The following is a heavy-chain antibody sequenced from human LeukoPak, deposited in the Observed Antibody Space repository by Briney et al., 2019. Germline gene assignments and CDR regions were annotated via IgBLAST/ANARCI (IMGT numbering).Heavy chain of an antibody. J-gene: IGHJ5*02. V-gene: IGHV4-30-2*01. D-gene: IGHD3-10*01. Sequence: SETLSLTCAVSGGSISSGGYSWSWIRQPPGKGLEWIGYIYHSGSTYYNPSLKSRVTISVDRSKNQFSLKLSSVTAADTAVYYCARDRGWAWFDPWGQGTLVTASS. CDR2: IYHSGST. CDR3: ARDRGWAWFDP. CDR1: GGSISSGGYS.